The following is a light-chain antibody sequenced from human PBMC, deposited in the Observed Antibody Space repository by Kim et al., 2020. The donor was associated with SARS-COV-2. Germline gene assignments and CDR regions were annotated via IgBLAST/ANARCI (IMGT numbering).Light chain of an antibody. J-gene: IGLJ1*01. V-gene: IGLV3-1*01. CDR3: QAWDSSTHV. Sequence: SYELTQPPSVSVSPGQTASVTCSGDKLGDKYACWYQQKPGQSPVLVIYQDSKRPSGIPERFSGSNSGNTATLTISGTQAMDEADYYCQAWDSSTHVFGTGNKVTVL. CDR1: KLGDKY. CDR2: QDS.